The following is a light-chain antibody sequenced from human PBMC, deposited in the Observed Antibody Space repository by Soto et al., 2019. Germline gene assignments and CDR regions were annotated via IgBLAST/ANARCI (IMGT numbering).Light chain of an antibody. J-gene: IGLJ2*01. CDR1: SADSGAFNY. CDR2: DVS. Sequence: QSALTQPASVSGSPGQSVTISCAGTSADSGAFNYVSWYQQYPGKAPKLLIYDVSNRPSGVSTRFSASKSANTASLTISGLQADDDADYYCSSYSTSSALLFGGGTKLTVL. V-gene: IGLV2-14*01. CDR3: SSYSTSSALL.